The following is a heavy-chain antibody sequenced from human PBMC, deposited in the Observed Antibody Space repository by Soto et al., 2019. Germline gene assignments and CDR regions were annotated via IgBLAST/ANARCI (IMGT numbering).Heavy chain of an antibody. CDR3: TRHVEGRQYYYDSSGYPGDAFYI. J-gene: IGHJ3*02. CDR1: GFTFSGSA. D-gene: IGHD3-22*01. Sequence: GGSLRLSCAASGFTFSGSAMHWVRQASGKGLEWVGRIRSKANSYATAYAASVKGRFTISRDDSKNTAYLQMNSLKTEDTAVYYCTRHVEGRQYYYDSSGYPGDAFYIWCQGKMLTVSS. V-gene: IGHV3-73*01. CDR2: IRSKANSYAT.